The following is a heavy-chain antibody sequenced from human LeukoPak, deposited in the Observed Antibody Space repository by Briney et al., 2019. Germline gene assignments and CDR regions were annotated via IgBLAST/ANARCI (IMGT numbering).Heavy chain of an antibody. V-gene: IGHV1-46*04. CDR1: GYSFTSYY. CDR2: INSSGGST. Sequence: ASVKVSCKASGYSFTSYYMHWVRQAPGQGLEWMGIINSSGGSTIYAQKLEGRVTMTRDTSTSTVYMELSSLRSEDTAVYYCARERDTGYDLGYWGPGTLVTVSS. CDR3: ARERDTGYDLGY. D-gene: IGHD5-12*01. J-gene: IGHJ4*02.